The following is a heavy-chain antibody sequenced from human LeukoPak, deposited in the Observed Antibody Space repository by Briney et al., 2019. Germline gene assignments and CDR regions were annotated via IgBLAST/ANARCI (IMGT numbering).Heavy chain of an antibody. D-gene: IGHD6-19*01. J-gene: IGHJ5*02. V-gene: IGHV4-34*01. CDR3: ARSGRFSPGSGWYVVNWFDP. CDR1: GGSFSGYY. Sequence: RTSETLSLTCAVYGGSFSGYYWSWIRQPPGKGLEWIGEINHSGSTNYNPSLKGRVTISVDTSKNQFSLKLSSVTAADTAVYYCARSGRFSPGSGWYVVNWFDPWGQGTLVTVSS. CDR2: INHSGST.